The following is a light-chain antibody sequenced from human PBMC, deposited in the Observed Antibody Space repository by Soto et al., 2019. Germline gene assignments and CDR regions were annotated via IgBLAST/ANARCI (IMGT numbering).Light chain of an antibody. V-gene: IGKV1-8*01. CDR1: QGISSY. Sequence: IRMTQSPSSFSASTGDRVTITCRSSQGISSYLAWYQQKPGKAPKLLIYAASTLQSGVPSRFSGSGSGTDFTLTISCLQSEDFATYYCQQYYSYPGGTFGQRTKVEIE. J-gene: IGKJ1*01. CDR3: QQYYSYPGGT. CDR2: AAS.